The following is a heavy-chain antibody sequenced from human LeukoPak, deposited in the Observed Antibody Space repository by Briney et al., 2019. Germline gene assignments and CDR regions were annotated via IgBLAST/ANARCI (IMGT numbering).Heavy chain of an antibody. D-gene: IGHD3-22*01. Sequence: ASVKVSCKASGYTFTTYGISWVRRAPGQGLERMGWISGYNGDTNYAQKFQGRVTMTTDTSTSTAYMELRSLRSDDTAVYYCARDRQFRYDSSDYTDSWGQGTLVTVSS. J-gene: IGHJ4*02. CDR2: ISGYNGDT. V-gene: IGHV1-18*01. CDR1: GYTFTTYG. CDR3: ARDRQFRYDSSDYTDS.